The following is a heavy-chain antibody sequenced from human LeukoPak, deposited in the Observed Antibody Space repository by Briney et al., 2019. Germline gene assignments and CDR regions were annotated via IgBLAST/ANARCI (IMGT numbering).Heavy chain of an antibody. CDR1: GFTFSSYW. CDR2: INSDGSST. CDR3: VRDRIRGDY. Sequence: GGSLRLSCVASGFTFSSYWMHWVRQAPGKGLVWVSRINSDGSSTSYADSVKGRFTISRDNDKNTLYLQVNSLRAEDTAVYYCVRDRIRGDYWGQGTLVTVSS. V-gene: IGHV3-74*01. D-gene: IGHD1-14*01. J-gene: IGHJ4*02.